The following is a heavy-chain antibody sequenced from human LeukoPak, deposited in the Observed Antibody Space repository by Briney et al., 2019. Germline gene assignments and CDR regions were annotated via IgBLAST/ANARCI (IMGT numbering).Heavy chain of an antibody. CDR3: AKGVTVTDYYYYYYMDV. CDR1: GFTLSSYG. Sequence: GGSLRLSCAASGFTLSSYGMHWVRQAPGKGLEWVAFIRYDGSNKYYADSVKGRFTISRDNSKNTLYLQMNSLRAEDTAVYYCAKGVTVTDYYYYYYMDVWGKGTTVTVSS. CDR2: IRYDGSNK. V-gene: IGHV3-30*02. J-gene: IGHJ6*03. D-gene: IGHD4-17*01.